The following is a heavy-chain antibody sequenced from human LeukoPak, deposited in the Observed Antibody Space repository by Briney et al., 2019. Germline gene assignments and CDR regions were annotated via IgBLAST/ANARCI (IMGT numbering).Heavy chain of an antibody. CDR1: GGSISSYY. CDR3: AREKYYDFWSGYPYYYYYYMDV. CDR2: IYTSGST. Sequence: KPSETLSLTCTVSGGSISSYYWSWIRQPAGKGLEWIGRIYTSGSTNYNPSLKSRVTMSVDTSKNQFSLKLSSVTAADTAVYYCAREKYYDFWSGYPYYYYYYMDVWGKGTTVTVSS. J-gene: IGHJ6*03. V-gene: IGHV4-4*07. D-gene: IGHD3-3*01.